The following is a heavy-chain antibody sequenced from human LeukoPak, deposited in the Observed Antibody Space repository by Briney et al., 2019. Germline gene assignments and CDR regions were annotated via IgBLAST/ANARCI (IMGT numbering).Heavy chain of an antibody. CDR3: ARGQGSCSSTSCYGWNYYYYHYMDV. CDR1: GGSFSGYY. D-gene: IGHD2-2*01. Sequence: SETLSLTCAVYGGSFSGYYWSWIRQPPGKGLEWIGEINHSGSTNYNPSLKSRVTISVDTSKNQFSLKLSSVTAADTAVYYCARGQGSCSSTSCYGWNYYYYHYMDVWGKGTTVTVSS. CDR2: INHSGST. V-gene: IGHV4-34*01. J-gene: IGHJ6*03.